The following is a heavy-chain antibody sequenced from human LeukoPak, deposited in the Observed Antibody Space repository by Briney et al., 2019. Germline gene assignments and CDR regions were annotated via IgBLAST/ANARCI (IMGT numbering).Heavy chain of an antibody. CDR3: ARVQAQLSNAFDI. V-gene: IGHV3-11*06. Sequence: PGGSLRLSCAASGFTFSDYYMSWIRQGPGKGLEWVSYISSSSSYTNYADSVKGRFTISRDNAKNSLYLQMNSLRAEDTAVYYCARVQAQLSNAFDIWGQGTMVTVSS. CDR2: ISSSSSYT. J-gene: IGHJ3*02. CDR1: GFTFSDYY. D-gene: IGHD3-16*02.